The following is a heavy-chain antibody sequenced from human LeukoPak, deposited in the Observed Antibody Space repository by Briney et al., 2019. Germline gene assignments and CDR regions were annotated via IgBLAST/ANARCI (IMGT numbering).Heavy chain of an antibody. D-gene: IGHD6-13*01. CDR2: IGGSGGST. J-gene: IGHJ4*02. CDR1: GFTFSSYA. Sequence: GGSLRLSCAASGFTFSSYAMSWVRQAPGKGLEWVSTIGGSGGSTDYADSVKGRFTISRDNSKNTLYLQMNSLRAEDTAVYYCAKDRFSSSWYYFDYWGQGTLVTVSS. CDR3: AKDRFSSSWYYFDY. V-gene: IGHV3-23*01.